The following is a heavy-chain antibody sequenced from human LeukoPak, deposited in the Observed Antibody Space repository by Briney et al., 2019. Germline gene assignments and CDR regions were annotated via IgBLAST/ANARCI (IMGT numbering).Heavy chain of an antibody. Sequence: GGSLRLSRAASGFTFDTFSMSWVRQAPGKGLEWVSVISGSGGRTYYADSVKGRFTISRDNSKNTLFLQMNGLRAEDTAVYYCAKRGGTGTKYFDSWGQGTLVTASS. CDR2: ISGSGGRT. J-gene: IGHJ4*02. D-gene: IGHD1-1*01. CDR3: AKRGGTGTKYFDS. CDR1: GFTFDTFS. V-gene: IGHV3-23*01.